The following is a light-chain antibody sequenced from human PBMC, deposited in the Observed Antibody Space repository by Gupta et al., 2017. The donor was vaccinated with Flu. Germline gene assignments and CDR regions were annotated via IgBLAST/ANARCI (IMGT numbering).Light chain of an antibody. CDR1: QGVSGY. CDR2: ETS. CDR3: QQRSNWPHT. Sequence: EIVLTQSPATLSLSPGERATLSCRASQGVSGYLGWYQQKPGQAPRLLIYETSNRATGIPARFSGSGSGTEFTLTISSLEPEDFAVYYCQQRSNWPHTFGQGTRLEIK. V-gene: IGKV3-11*01. J-gene: IGKJ5*01.